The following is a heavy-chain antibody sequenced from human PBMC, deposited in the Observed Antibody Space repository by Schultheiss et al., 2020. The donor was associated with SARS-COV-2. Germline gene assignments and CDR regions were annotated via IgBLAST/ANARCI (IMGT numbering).Heavy chain of an antibody. J-gene: IGHJ3*02. CDR1: GSSISGYY. D-gene: IGHD4/OR15-4a*01. Sequence: SETLSLTCTVSGSSISGYYWSWIRQPPGKGLEWIGYMYYSVNTWYNPSLKSRVTISIDTSKNQFSLKLGSVTAADTAVYYCARDQDYGRNAFDIWGQGTMVTVSS. CDR3: ARDQDYGRNAFDI. CDR2: MYYSVNT. V-gene: IGHV4-59*01.